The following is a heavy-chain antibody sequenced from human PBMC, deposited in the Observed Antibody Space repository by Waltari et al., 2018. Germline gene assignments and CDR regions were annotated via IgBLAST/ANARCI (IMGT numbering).Heavy chain of an antibody. CDR1: GGSFSGYY. V-gene: IGHV4-34*01. CDR3: ARGAPYHYYYMDV. Sequence: QVQLQQWGAGLLKPSETLSLTCAVYGGSFSGYYWSWIRQTPGKGLEWIGEINHSGSTNYNPSLKSRVTISVDTSKNQFSLKLSSVTAADTAVYFCARGAPYHYYYMDVWGKGTTVTVSS. CDR2: INHSGST. J-gene: IGHJ6*03.